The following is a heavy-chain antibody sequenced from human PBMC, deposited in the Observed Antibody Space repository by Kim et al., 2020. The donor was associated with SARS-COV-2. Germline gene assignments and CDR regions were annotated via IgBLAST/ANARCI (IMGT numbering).Heavy chain of an antibody. J-gene: IGHJ1*01. V-gene: IGHV1-69*13. Sequence: SVKVSCKASGGTFSSYAISWVRQAPGQGLEWMCGFIPIFVTSNYAQKFQGRVTITADESTRTAYMELSSLRSYDTAVYYFASVIGYDILTCYSRGEYFQHWGQGTLVTVSS. CDR2: FIPIFVTS. D-gene: IGHD3-9*01. CDR3: ASVIGYDILTCYSRGEYFQH. CDR1: GGTFSSYA.